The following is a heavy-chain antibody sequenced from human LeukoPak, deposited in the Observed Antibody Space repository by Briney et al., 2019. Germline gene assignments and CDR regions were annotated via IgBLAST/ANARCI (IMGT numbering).Heavy chain of an antibody. CDR1: GGTFSSYT. CDR3: ASTADAIVVVPAY. D-gene: IGHD2-2*01. Sequence: SVKVSCKASGGTFSSYTISWVRQAPGQGLEWMGRIIPILAIADYAQKFQGRVTITADKSTSTVYMQLSSLRSADTAVYYCASTADAIVVVPAYWGQGTLVTVSS. J-gene: IGHJ4*02. V-gene: IGHV1-69*02. CDR2: IIPILAIA.